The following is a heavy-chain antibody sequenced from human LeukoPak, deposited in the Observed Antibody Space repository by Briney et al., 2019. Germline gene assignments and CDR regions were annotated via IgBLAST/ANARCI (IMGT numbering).Heavy chain of an antibody. V-gene: IGHV3-43*02. CDR3: AKDLHYSGSYYIDC. J-gene: IGHJ4*02. CDR2: ISGDGGST. CDR1: GFTFDDYA. Sequence: PGGSLRLSCAASGFTFDDYAMHWVRQAPGKGLEWVSLISGDGGSTYYADSVRGRFTISRDDSKNSLYLQMNSLRTEDTALYYCAKDLHYSGSYYIDCWGQGTLVTVSS. D-gene: IGHD1-26*01.